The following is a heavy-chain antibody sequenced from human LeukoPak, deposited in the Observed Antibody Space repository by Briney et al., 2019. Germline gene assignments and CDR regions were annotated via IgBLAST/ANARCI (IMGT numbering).Heavy chain of an antibody. CDR3: ARGGSYHLPGDY. CDR1: GGSINTYY. D-gene: IGHD1-26*01. V-gene: IGHV4-59*12. Sequence: SETLSLTCAVSGGSINTYYWSWIRQPPGKGLEWIGYIYHSGSTYYNPSLKSRVTISVDTSKNQFSLKLNSVTAADTAVYYCARGGSYHLPGDYWGQGTLVTVSS. CDR2: IYHSGST. J-gene: IGHJ4*02.